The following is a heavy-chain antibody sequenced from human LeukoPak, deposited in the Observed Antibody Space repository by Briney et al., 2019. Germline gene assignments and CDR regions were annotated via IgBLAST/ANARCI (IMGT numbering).Heavy chain of an antibody. J-gene: IGHJ6*02. CDR1: GFTFSSYS. CDR2: ISGSGGST. Sequence: GGSLRLSCAASGFTFSSYSMTWVRQAPGKGLEWVSAISGSGGSTYYADSVKGRFTISRDNSKNTLYLQMNSLRAEDTAVYYCAKSMEAMGQYYYYGMDVWGQGTTVTVSS. D-gene: IGHD5-18*01. CDR3: AKSMEAMGQYYYYGMDV. V-gene: IGHV3-23*01.